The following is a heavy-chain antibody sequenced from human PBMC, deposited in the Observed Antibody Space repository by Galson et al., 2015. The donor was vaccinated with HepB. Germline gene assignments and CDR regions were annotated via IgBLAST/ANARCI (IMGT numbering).Heavy chain of an antibody. CDR2: ISGSGGST. V-gene: IGHV3-23*01. CDR3: AKRFCSSTSCYLPSGGGSGSSSTGPDY. D-gene: IGHD2-2*01. CDR1: GFTFSSYA. Sequence: SLRLSCAASGFTFSSYAMSWVRQAPGKGLEWVSAISGSGGSTYYADSVKGRFTISRDNSKNTLYLQMNSLRAEDTAVYYCAKRFCSSTSCYLPSGGGSGSSSTGPDYWGQGTLVTVSS. J-gene: IGHJ4*02.